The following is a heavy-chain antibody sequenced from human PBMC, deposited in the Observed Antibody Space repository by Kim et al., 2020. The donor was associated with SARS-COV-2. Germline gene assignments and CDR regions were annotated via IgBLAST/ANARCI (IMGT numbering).Heavy chain of an antibody. V-gene: IGHV3-11*06. J-gene: IGHJ4*02. CDR3: ARNYDILTGYYNWYFDY. Sequence: KCRFTISRDNAKNSLYLQMNSLRAEDTAVYYCARNYDILTGYYNWYFDYWGQGTLVTVSS. D-gene: IGHD3-9*01.